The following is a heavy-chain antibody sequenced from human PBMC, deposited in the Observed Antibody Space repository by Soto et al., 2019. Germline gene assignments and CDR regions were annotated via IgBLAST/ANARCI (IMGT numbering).Heavy chain of an antibody. Sequence: QVQLVESGGGAVQPGGSLRLSCVASGFTFSTHAMHWVRQAPGKGLEWVAVVIYDGSKEYYVDSVKGRFSISRDNSKNTVYLQMNSLRVEDTAVYYCAKDFEWLAKILDYWGQGTLVTVSS. J-gene: IGHJ4*02. CDR1: GFTFSTHA. V-gene: IGHV3-30*18. CDR2: VIYDGSKE. D-gene: IGHD6-19*01. CDR3: AKDFEWLAKILDY.